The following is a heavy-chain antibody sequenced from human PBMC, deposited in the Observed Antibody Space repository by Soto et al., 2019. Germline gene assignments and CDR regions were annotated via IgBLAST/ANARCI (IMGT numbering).Heavy chain of an antibody. CDR1: VFTFSSYA. J-gene: IGHJ6*02. Sequence: GGSLRLSCSASVFTFSSYAMSCFRQAPGKGLEWVSAISGSGGSTYYADSVKGRFTISRDNSKNTLCLQMNSLRAEDTAVYYCARRGPMVRGAMGGSYYYGMDVWGQGTTVTVSS. CDR3: ARRGPMVRGAMGGSYYYGMDV. V-gene: IGHV3-23*01. CDR2: ISGSGGST. D-gene: IGHD3-10*01.